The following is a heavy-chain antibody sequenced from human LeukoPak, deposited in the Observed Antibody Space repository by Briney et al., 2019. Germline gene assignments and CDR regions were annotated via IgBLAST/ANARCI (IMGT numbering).Heavy chain of an antibody. CDR2: IYYSGST. CDR3: ARLQWELLRD. Sequence: KSSETLSLTCTVSGGSISSSSYYWGWIRQPPGKGLEWLGSIYYSGSTYYNPSLKSRVTISVDTSKNQFSLKLSSVTAADTAVYYCARLQWELLRDWGQGTLVTVSS. V-gene: IGHV4-39*01. CDR1: GGSISSSSYY. D-gene: IGHD1-26*01. J-gene: IGHJ4*02.